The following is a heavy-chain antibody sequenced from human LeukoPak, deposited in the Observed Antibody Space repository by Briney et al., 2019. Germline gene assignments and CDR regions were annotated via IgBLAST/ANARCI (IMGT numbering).Heavy chain of an antibody. CDR1: GFTFSSYA. D-gene: IGHD2-15*01. J-gene: IGHJ4*02. CDR3: AKDPPLRSSYYFDY. CDR2: ISGSGGST. Sequence: GGSLRLSCAASGFTFSSYAMSSVRQAPGKGLEWFSAISGSGGSTYYADSVKGRFTISRDNSKNTQYLQMNSLRAEDTAVYGGAKDPPLRSSYYFDYWGQGTLVTVSS. V-gene: IGHV3-23*01.